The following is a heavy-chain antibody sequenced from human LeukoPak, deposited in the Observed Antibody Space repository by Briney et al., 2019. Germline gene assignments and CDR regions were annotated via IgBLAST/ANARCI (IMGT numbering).Heavy chain of an antibody. Sequence: ASVKVSCKASGYTFTSYDINWVRQATGQGLEWMGWMNPNSGNTGYAQKFQGRVTITRNTSISTAYMELSSLRSEDTAVYYCARGGFWDGYNYDAFAIWGQGTMVTVSS. CDR2: MNPNSGNT. J-gene: IGHJ3*02. CDR1: GYTFTSYD. D-gene: IGHD5-24*01. V-gene: IGHV1-8*03. CDR3: ARGGFWDGYNYDAFAI.